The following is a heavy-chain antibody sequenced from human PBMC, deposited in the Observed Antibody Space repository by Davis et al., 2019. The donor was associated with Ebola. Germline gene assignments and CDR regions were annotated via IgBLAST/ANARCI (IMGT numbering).Heavy chain of an antibody. V-gene: IGHV3-21*01. CDR1: GFTFSSYT. CDR3: ARGYDFWSGYFDY. D-gene: IGHD3-3*01. Sequence: GESLKISCAASGFTFSSYTMNWVRQAPGKGLDWVSSISRSSSDIHYADSVKGRFTISRNNAKKSLYLQMNSLRAEDTAVYYCARGYDFWSGYFDYWGQGTLVTVSS. CDR2: ISRSSSDI. J-gene: IGHJ4*02.